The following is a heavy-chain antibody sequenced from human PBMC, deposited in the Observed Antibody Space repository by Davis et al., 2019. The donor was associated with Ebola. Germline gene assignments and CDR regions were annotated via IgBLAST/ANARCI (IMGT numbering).Heavy chain of an antibody. D-gene: IGHD6-13*01. Sequence: GGSLRLSCAASGFTFSSYSMNWVRQAPGKGLEWVSSISSSSSYIYYADSVKGRFTISRDNAKNSLYQQMNSLRAEDTAVYYCARESSSSLGYGMDVWGQGTTVTVSS. J-gene: IGHJ6*02. V-gene: IGHV3-21*01. CDR2: ISSSSSYI. CDR3: ARESSSSLGYGMDV. CDR1: GFTFSSYS.